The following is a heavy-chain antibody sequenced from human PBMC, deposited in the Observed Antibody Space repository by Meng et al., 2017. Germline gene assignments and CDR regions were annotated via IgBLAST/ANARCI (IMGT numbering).Heavy chain of an antibody. CDR1: GFTFSSYW. V-gene: IGHV3-74*02. CDR3: GTGGDYYSFHY. J-gene: IGHJ4*02. D-gene: IGHD1-26*01. Sequence: EVLLVESGGGLVQPGGSLRLSCAASGFTFSSYWMHWVRQAPGKGLVWVSRISGDGSSTIYAESVKGRFTISRDNAKNTLYLQMNSLRGEDTAVYYCGTGGDYYSFHYWGQGTLVTVSS. CDR2: ISGDGSST.